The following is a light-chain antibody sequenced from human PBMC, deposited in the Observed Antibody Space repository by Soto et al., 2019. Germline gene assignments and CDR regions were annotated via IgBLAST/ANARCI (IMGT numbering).Light chain of an antibody. J-gene: IGLJ1*01. V-gene: IGLV2-14*01. CDR3: SSYTTSRAYV. CDR2: EVS. CDR1: SSDVGAYNY. Sequence: ALTQPASLSGSPGQSITISCTGTSSDVGAYNYVSWYQQQSGKAPKLMIHEVSNRPSGVSNRFSGSKSGNTASLTISGLQAEDEADYYCSSYTTSRAYVFGIGTKVTVL.